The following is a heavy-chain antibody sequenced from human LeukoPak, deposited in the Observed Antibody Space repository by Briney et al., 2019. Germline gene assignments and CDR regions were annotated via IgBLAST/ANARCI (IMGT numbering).Heavy chain of an antibody. V-gene: IGHV3-74*01. J-gene: IGHJ4*02. CDR3: VSFYETY. CDR2: INSDGSWT. CDR1: GNYW. D-gene: IGHD2/OR15-2a*01. Sequence: GGSLRLSCAASGNYWMHWVRQVPGKGPVWVSHINSDGSWTSYADSVKGRFTISKDNAKNTVYLQMNSLRAEDTAVYYCVSFYETYWGRGTLVTVSS.